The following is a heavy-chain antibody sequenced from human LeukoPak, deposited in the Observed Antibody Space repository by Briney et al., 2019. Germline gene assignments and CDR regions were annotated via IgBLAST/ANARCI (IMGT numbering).Heavy chain of an antibody. CDR3: ARGTKNIDY. CDR1: GGSISSYY. J-gene: IGHJ4*02. D-gene: IGHD1-1*01. Sequence: SETLSLTCTVSGGSISSYYWSWIRQPPGKGLEWIGYIYYSGSTNYNPSLQSRVTISVDTSKNQFSLKLSSVTAADTAVYYCARGTKNIDYWGQGTLVTVSS. CDR2: IYYSGST. V-gene: IGHV4-59*01.